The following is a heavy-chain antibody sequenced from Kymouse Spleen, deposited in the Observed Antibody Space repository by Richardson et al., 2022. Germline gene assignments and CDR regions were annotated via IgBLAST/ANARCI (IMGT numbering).Heavy chain of an antibody. CDR3: TTGDLCSSTSCPSDAFDI. Sequence: EVQLVESGGGLVKPGGSLRLSCAASGFTFSNAWMSWVRQAPGKGLEWVGRIKSKTDGGTTDYAAPVKGRFTISRDDSKNTLYLQMNSLKTEDTAVYYCTTGDLCSSTSCPSDAFDIWGQGTMVTVSS. D-gene: IGHD2-2*02. J-gene: IGHJ3*02. CDR1: GFTFSNAW. V-gene: IGHV3-15*01. CDR2: IKSKTDGGTT.